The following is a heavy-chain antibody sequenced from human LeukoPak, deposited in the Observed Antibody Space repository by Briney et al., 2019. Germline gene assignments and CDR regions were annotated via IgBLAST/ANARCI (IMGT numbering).Heavy chain of an antibody. D-gene: IGHD3-10*01. CDR2: ISAYNGNT. CDR1: GYTFTSYG. CDR3: ARVLLWFGELSTDAFDI. Sequence: ASVKVSCEASGYTFTSYGISWVRQAPGQGLEWMGWISAYNGNTNYAQKLQGRVTMATDTSTSTAYMELRSLRSDDTAVYYCARVLLWFGELSTDAFDIWGQGTMVTVSS. V-gene: IGHV1-18*01. J-gene: IGHJ3*02.